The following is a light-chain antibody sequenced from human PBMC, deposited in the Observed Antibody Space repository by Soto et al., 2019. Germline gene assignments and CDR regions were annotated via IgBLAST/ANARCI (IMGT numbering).Light chain of an antibody. V-gene: IGKV3-11*01. Sequence: EIVLTQFPATLSLFPGETATLSCTASQTVGTYLAWNQQKPGQAPRLLISDASNRATGVPTRYCGSGSGTDFTLTISSLEPEDFAVYFFQQRNNWPRITFGQGTRLEIK. CDR1: QTVGTY. J-gene: IGKJ5*01. CDR3: QQRNNWPRIT. CDR2: DAS.